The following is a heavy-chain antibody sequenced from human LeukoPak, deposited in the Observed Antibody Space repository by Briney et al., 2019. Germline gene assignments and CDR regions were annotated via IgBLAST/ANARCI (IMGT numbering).Heavy chain of an antibody. Sequence: SETLSLTCAVYGGSFSGYYWSWIRQPPGKGLEWMGEINLSGSTNYNPSLKSRVTISVDTSKNQFSLKLSSVTAADTAVYYCARGPRGPTAYYYGSGSYYDYWGQGTLVTVSS. CDR2: INLSGST. CDR1: GGSFSGYY. V-gene: IGHV4-34*01. J-gene: IGHJ4*02. D-gene: IGHD3-10*01. CDR3: ARGPRGPTAYYYGSGSYYDY.